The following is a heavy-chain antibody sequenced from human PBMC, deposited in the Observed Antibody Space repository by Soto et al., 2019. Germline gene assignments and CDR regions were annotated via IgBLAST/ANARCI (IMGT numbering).Heavy chain of an antibody. Sequence: GSLRLSCAASGFTFDAYTMHWVRQAPGKGLEWVSLISWDGGSTYYADSVKGRFTISRDNSKNSLYLQMNSLRTEDTALYYCAKFGVRYLWKDYYHYRMDFPGQRTTDIVSS. V-gene: IGHV3-43*01. CDR1: GFTFDAYT. CDR2: ISWDGGST. CDR3: AKFGVRYLWKDYYHYRMDF. D-gene: IGHD3-16*01. J-gene: IGHJ6*02.